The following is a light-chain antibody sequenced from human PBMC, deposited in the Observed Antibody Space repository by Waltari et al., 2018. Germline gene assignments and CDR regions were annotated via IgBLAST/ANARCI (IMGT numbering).Light chain of an antibody. V-gene: IGKV1-5*01. CDR3: QHYSASSFT. CDR2: YAS. J-gene: IGKJ4*01. Sequence: DIQMTQSPSTLSASVGDRVTITCRVSENIDNWLAWYQQRPGEAPNLLIFYASTVEKGVPSRFSGSGSGTEFTLTISSLQPDDFATYYCQHYSASSFTFGGGTKLEIK. CDR1: ENIDNW.